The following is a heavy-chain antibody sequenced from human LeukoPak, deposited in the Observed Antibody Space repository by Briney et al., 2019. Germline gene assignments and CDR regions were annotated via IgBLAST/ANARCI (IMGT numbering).Heavy chain of an antibody. Sequence: PSETLSLTCAVSGGSITSNYYWSWIRQAPGGGLEWIGYIYHSGDTYSNPSLKGRATVSMDRSKNQFSLNLSSVTAADTAVYYCARLIAADPQLDCWGQGTLVTVSS. V-gene: IGHV4-30-2*01. CDR3: ARLIAADPQLDC. CDR1: GGSITSNYY. D-gene: IGHD6-13*01. CDR2: IYHSGDT. J-gene: IGHJ4*02.